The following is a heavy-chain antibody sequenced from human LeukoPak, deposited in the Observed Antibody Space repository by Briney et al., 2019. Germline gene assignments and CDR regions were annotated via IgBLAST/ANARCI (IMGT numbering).Heavy chain of an antibody. CDR3: ARAPDTAMAIDY. CDR1: GYTFTSYG. CDR2: ISAYNGNT. D-gene: IGHD5-18*01. V-gene: IGHV1-18*01. Sequence: ASVKVSCKASGYTFTSYGISWVRQAPGQGLEWMGWISAYNGNTNYAQKLQGRVTMTRDTSTSTVYMELSSLRSEDTAVYYCARAPDTAMAIDYWGQGTLVTVSS. J-gene: IGHJ4*02.